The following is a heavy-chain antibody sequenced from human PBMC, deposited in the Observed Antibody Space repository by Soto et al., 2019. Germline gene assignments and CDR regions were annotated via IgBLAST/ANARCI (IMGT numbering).Heavy chain of an antibody. CDR3: ARDHRGGTDAFDI. CDR1: GYTFTSFG. D-gene: IGHD2-15*01. V-gene: IGHV1-18*01. CDR2: ISAYNGNT. J-gene: IGHJ3*02. Sequence: QVQLVQSGAEVKKPGASVKVSCKASGYTFTSFGISWVRQAPGQGLEWMGWISAYNGNTNYAENLQGRGTMTTDTATSTAYMELRSLRSDDTAVYYCARDHRGGTDAFDIWGQGTMVTVSS.